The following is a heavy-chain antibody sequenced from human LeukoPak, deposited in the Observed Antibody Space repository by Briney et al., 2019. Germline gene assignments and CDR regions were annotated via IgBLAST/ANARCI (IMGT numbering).Heavy chain of an antibody. V-gene: IGHV1-8*01. J-gene: IGHJ6*03. Sequence: ASVKVSCKASRYTFTSYDINWVRQATGQGLEWMGWMNPNSGNTGYAPKFQGRVTMTRNTSISTAYMELSSLRSEDTAVYYCARDSRGSGWYYYMDVWGKGTTVTISS. CDR3: ARDSRGSGWYYYMDV. D-gene: IGHD3-10*01. CDR1: RYTFTSYD. CDR2: MNPNSGNT.